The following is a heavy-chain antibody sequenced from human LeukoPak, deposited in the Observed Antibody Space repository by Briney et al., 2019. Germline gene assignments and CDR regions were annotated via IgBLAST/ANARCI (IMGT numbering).Heavy chain of an antibody. CDR1: GFTFSSYW. V-gene: IGHV3-7*01. CDR3: ARGGLIDY. Sequence: GGSLRLSCGASGFTFSSYWMSWVRQAPGKGLERVANIKEDGSDKYYVDSVKGRFTISRDNAKNTLYLQMNSLRDEDTAVYYCARGGLIDYWGQGTLVTVSS. D-gene: IGHD5-12*01. J-gene: IGHJ4*02. CDR2: IKEDGSDK.